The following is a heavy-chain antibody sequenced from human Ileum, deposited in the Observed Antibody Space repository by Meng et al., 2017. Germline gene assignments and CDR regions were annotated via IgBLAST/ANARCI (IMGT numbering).Heavy chain of an antibody. Sequence: GGSLRLSCAASGFTFSSYWMHWVRQATGKGLVWVSRINSDGGITNYADSVKGRFTISRDNAKNTLYLQMNSLRVEDTAVYYCARGSGYSAYNWGQGTLVTVSS. J-gene: IGHJ4*02. CDR3: ARGSGYSAYN. V-gene: IGHV3-74*01. CDR1: GFTFSSYW. D-gene: IGHD5-12*01. CDR2: INSDGGIT.